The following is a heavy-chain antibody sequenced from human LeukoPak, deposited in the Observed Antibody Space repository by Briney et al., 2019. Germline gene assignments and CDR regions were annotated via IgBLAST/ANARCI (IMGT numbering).Heavy chain of an antibody. CDR2: IYYSGST. CDR3: ARDYQGKTL. Sequence: PSETLSLTCTVSVGSISSGGYYWGWIRQHPGKGLEYIGYIYYSGSTYQNPSLKSRVTISEDTSKNQFSLKLSSVTAADTAVYYCARDYQGKTLWGQGTLVTVSS. J-gene: IGHJ4*02. CDR1: VGSISSGGYY. V-gene: IGHV4-31*03. D-gene: IGHD2-2*01.